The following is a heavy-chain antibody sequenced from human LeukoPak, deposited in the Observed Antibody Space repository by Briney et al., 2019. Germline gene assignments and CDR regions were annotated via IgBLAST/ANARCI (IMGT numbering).Heavy chain of an antibody. CDR1: GYTFTDYY. CDR2: INPNDGDT. J-gene: IGHJ4*02. Sequence: ASVKVSCKASGYTFTDYYMHWERQAPGQGFERMGWINPNDGDTYYAQKFQGRVTMTRDTSINTAHMEVSRLRSDDTAVYYCARANFLYCSSSSCLFDYWGQGTLVTVSS. V-gene: IGHV1-2*02. D-gene: IGHD2-2*01. CDR3: ARANFLYCSSSSCLFDY.